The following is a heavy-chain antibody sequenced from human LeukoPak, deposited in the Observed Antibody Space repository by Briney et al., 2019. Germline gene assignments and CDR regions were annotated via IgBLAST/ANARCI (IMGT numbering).Heavy chain of an antibody. Sequence: PGGSLRLSCAASGFTFSSYRMNWVRQAPGKGLEWVSSISSTSSYIYYADSVRGRFTISRDNTKNSLYLQMNSLRAEDTAVYYCAGAPAITIFGVVPRFDPWGQGTLVTVSS. V-gene: IGHV3-21*01. CDR2: ISSTSSYI. D-gene: IGHD3-3*01. J-gene: IGHJ5*02. CDR3: AGAPAITIFGVVPRFDP. CDR1: GFTFSSYR.